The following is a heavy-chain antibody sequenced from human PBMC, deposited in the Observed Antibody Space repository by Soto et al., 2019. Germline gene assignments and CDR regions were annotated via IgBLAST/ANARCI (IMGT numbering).Heavy chain of an antibody. Sequence: HGESLKISCKGSGYSFTSYWIGWVRQMPGKGLEWMGIIYPGDSDTRYSPSFQGQVTISADKSISTAYLQWSSLKASDTAMYYCARQRQGEYQLLRYSYYGMDVWGQGTTVTVSS. V-gene: IGHV5-51*01. CDR3: ARQRQGEYQLLRYSYYGMDV. J-gene: IGHJ6*02. D-gene: IGHD2-2*01. CDR2: IYPGDSDT. CDR1: GYSFTSYW.